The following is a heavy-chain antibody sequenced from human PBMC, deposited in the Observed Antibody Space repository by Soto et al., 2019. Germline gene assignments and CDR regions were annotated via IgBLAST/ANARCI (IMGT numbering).Heavy chain of an antibody. CDR1: GGSISSGGYY. V-gene: IGHV4-31*03. D-gene: IGHD1-26*01. CDR3: ARGSFPQGVGWFDP. CDR2: IYYSGST. J-gene: IGHJ5*02. Sequence: PSETLSLTCTVSGGSISSGGYYWSWIRQHPGKGLEWIGYIYYSGSTYYNPSLKSRVTISVDTSKNQFSLKLSSVTAADTAVYYCARGSFPQGVGWFDPWGQGTLLTRLL.